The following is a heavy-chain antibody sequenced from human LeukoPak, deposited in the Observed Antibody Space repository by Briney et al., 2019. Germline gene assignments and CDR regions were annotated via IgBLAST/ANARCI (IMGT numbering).Heavy chain of an antibody. Sequence: GGSLRLSCAASGFTVSTNYMNWVREAPGKGLEGVAVIYSSGVTYYADSVKGRFTISRDNSKNTVNLHMTSLRAEDTAIYYCARLWSNYGNSFDSWGQGTLVTVAS. CDR2: IYSSGVT. D-gene: IGHD4-17*01. CDR1: GFTVSTNY. CDR3: ARLWSNYGNSFDS. J-gene: IGHJ4*02. V-gene: IGHV3-66*01.